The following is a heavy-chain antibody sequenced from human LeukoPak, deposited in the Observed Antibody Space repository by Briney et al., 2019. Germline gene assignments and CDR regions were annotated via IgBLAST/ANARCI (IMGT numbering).Heavy chain of an antibody. CDR1: GGSISSYY. CDR3: ARETFGYSYGSNFDY. V-gene: IGHV4-4*07. CDR2: IYTSGST. Sequence: SETLSLTCTVSGGSISSYYWSWIRQPAGKGLEWIGRIYTSGSTNYNPSLKSRVTMSVDTSKNQFSLKLSSVTAADTAVYYCARETFGYSYGSNFDYWGQGTLVTVSS. J-gene: IGHJ4*02. D-gene: IGHD5-18*01.